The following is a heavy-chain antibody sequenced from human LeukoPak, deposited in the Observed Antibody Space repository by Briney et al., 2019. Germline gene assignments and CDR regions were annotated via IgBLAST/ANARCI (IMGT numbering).Heavy chain of an antibody. Sequence: SETLSLTCTVSGGSLSSYYWRWIRQPPENGLEWIGYIYYSGSTNYNPSHKSRVTISVDKYKNQSSLKLSSVTAAGTAVYYCAGYGDYGEYYFDYWGQGTLVTVSS. J-gene: IGHJ4*02. CDR2: IYYSGST. V-gene: IGHV4-59*01. CDR3: AGYGDYGEYYFDY. D-gene: IGHD4-17*01. CDR1: GGSLSSYY.